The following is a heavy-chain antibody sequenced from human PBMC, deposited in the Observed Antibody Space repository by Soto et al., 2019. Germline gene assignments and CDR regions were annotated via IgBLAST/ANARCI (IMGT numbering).Heavy chain of an antibody. J-gene: IGHJ4*02. D-gene: IGHD6-19*01. CDR1: GDRVSSSSVT. Sequence: SQTLSLTCAISGDRVSSSSVTWNWIRQSPSRGLEWLGRIYYRSNWYYEYAVSVRGRITINPDTSKNQFSLQLNSVTPEDTAVYYCARLAVAGTGYWGQGTLVTVSS. V-gene: IGHV6-1*01. CDR2: IYYRSNWYY. CDR3: ARLAVAGTGY.